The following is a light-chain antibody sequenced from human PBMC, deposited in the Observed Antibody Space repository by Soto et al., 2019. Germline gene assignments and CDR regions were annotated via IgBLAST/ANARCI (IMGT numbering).Light chain of an antibody. CDR3: QQYGSSPPLT. J-gene: IGKJ4*01. Sequence: EIVLTQSPGTLSLSPGERATLSCRASQSVSSSYLAWYQQKPGQAPRLLIYGASSRATAIPDRFSGSGSGTDFTLTTSRLEPEDFAVYYCQQYGSSPPLTFGGGTKVEIK. CDR2: GAS. V-gene: IGKV3-20*01. CDR1: QSVSSSY.